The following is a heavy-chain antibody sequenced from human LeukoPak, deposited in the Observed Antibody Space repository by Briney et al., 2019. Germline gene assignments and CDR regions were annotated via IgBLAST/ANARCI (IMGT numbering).Heavy chain of an antibody. Sequence: SETLSLTCTVSGYSISSGYYWGWIRQPPGKELEWIGSIYHSGSTYYNPSLKSRVTISVDTSKNQFSLKLSSVTAADTAVYYCARDRAFFGDLYNWFDPWGQGTLVTVSS. CDR3: ARDRAFFGDLYNWFDP. CDR2: IYHSGST. V-gene: IGHV4-38-2*02. J-gene: IGHJ5*02. D-gene: IGHD2-21*02. CDR1: GYSISSGYY.